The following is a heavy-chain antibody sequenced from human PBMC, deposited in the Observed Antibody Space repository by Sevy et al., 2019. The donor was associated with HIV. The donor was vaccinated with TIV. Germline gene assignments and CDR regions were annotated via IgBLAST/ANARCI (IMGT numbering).Heavy chain of an antibody. J-gene: IGHJ6*02. D-gene: IGHD2-15*01. CDR2: ISAYNGNT. CDR1: GYTFTSYG. Sequence: ASVKVSCKASGYTFTSYGISWVRQVPGQGLEWMGWISAYNGNTNYAQKLQGRVTMTTDTSTSTAYMELRSLRSDDTAVYYCAREGRGGYCSGGSCYSGRYYYYYGMDVWGQGTTVTVSS. V-gene: IGHV1-18*01. CDR3: AREGRGGYCSGGSCYSGRYYYYYGMDV.